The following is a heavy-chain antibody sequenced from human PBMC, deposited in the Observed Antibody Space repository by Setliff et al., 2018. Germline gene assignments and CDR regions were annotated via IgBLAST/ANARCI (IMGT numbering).Heavy chain of an antibody. V-gene: IGHV3-7*03. Sequence: PGGSLRLSCAASGFTFSGYGMHWVRQAPGKGLEWVANIHQDGSERHYVDSVKGRFTISRDNAKNSLYLQMNSLRAEDTAVYYCAKDIYGSGSYAVGGYFDYWGQGTQVTVSS. CDR1: GFTFSGYG. CDR2: IHQDGSER. CDR3: AKDIYGSGSYAVGGYFDY. J-gene: IGHJ4*02. D-gene: IGHD3-10*01.